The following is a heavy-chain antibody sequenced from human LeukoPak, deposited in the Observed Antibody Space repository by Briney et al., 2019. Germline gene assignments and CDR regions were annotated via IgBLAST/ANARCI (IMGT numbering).Heavy chain of an antibody. Sequence: SETLSLTCTVSGASISSYYWSWIRQPPGKGLEFIGYVYYSGGTNYNPSLKSRVTISADTSKNQFSLKLGSVTAADTAVYYCASGSMVRGVSNWYFDLWGRGPLVTVSS. CDR1: GASISSYY. J-gene: IGHJ2*01. D-gene: IGHD3-10*01. CDR3: ASGSMVRGVSNWYFDL. V-gene: IGHV4-59*01. CDR2: VYYSGGT.